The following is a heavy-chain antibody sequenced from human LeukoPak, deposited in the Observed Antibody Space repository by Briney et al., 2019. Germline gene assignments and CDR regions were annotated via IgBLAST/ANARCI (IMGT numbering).Heavy chain of an antibody. CDR1: GYTFTGYY. CDR2: INPNSGGT. J-gene: IGHJ4*02. CDR3: AREGGYGDYEDY. V-gene: IGHV1-2*02. D-gene: IGHD4-17*01. Sequence: ASVKVSCKATGYTFTGYYMHWVRQAPGQGLEWMGWINPNSGGTNYAQKFQGRVTMTRDTSISTAYMELSRLRSDDTAVYYCAREGGYGDYEDYWGRGTLVTVSS.